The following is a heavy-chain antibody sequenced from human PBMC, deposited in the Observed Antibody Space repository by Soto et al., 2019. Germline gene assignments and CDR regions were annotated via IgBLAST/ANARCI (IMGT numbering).Heavy chain of an antibody. D-gene: IGHD1-7*01. V-gene: IGHV3-23*01. CDR2: ISGSGGST. J-gene: IGHJ4*02. CDR1: GFTFIIYA. Sequence: WGSLRLSCLASGFTFIIYAMSWVRPAPGKGLEWVSAISGSGGSTYYAYSVKGRLTISRDKSKNTLYLQMNSLRAEDTAVYYCAKEPTPYNWNYGFDYWGQGTLVTVSS. CDR3: AKEPTPYNWNYGFDY.